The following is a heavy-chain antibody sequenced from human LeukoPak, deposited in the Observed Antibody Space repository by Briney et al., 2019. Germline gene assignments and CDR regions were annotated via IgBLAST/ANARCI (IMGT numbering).Heavy chain of an antibody. J-gene: IGHJ4*02. D-gene: IGHD2-15*01. CDR3: ARFPPGYCSGGSCSE. CDR1: GYTFTNYY. CDR2: ISAYNGNT. V-gene: IGHV1-18*04. Sequence: ASVKVSCKASGYTFTNYYMHGVRHPPGQGLEWMGWISAYNGNTNYAQKLQGRDTKTTDASTSTAHMELRSLRSDDTAVYYCARFPPGYCSGGSCSEWGQGTLVTVSS.